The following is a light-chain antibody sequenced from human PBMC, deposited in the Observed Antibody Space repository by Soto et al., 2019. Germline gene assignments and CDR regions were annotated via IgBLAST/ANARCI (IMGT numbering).Light chain of an antibody. J-gene: IGKJ2*01. CDR3: QQFNNYPYT. Sequence: AIQLTQSPSSLSASVGDRVTITCRASQGISSALAWYQQKPGKAPKLLIYDASSLESGAPSRFSGSGSGTDFTLTISSLQPEDFATYYCQQFNNYPYTFGQGTKVDIK. CDR2: DAS. CDR1: QGISSA. V-gene: IGKV1D-13*01.